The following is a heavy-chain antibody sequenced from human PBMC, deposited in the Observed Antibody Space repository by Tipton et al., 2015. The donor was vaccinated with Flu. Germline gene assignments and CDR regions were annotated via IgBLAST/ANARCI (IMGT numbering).Heavy chain of an antibody. J-gene: IGHJ4*02. Sequence: VKPSETLSLTCTVSSGSIRSTNYFRALIRQPPGKRLELIGSIYPSGTTYYNPSLKSRVTISVDTPKSQFSLMLRSVTAADTAVYYCARLSYYDVDLKNFYFDYWGQGALVTVSS. D-gene: IGHD3-10*02. CDR3: ARLSYYDVDLKNFYFDY. CDR1: SGSIRSTNYF. V-gene: IGHV4-39*01. CDR2: IYPSGTT.